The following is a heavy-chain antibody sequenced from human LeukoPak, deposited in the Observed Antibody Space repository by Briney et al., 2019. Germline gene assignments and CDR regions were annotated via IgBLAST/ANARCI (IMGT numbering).Heavy chain of an antibody. Sequence: SETLSLTCTVSGGSISSGDYYWSWIRQPPGKGLEWIGYIYYSGSTYYNPSLKSRVTISVDTSKNQFSLKLSSVTAADTAVYYCTRDFGYDSSGYEFDSWGRGTLVTVSS. CDR1: GGSISSGDYY. V-gene: IGHV4-30-4*08. CDR2: IYYSGST. D-gene: IGHD3-22*01. CDR3: TRDFGYDSSGYEFDS. J-gene: IGHJ4*02.